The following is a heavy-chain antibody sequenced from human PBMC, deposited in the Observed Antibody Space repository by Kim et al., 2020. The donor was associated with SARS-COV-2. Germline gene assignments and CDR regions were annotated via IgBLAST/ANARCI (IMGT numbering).Heavy chain of an antibody. D-gene: IGHD5-18*01. J-gene: IGHJ3*02. CDR2: IYVSGRT. CDR1: AYSISSGYY. CDR3: ARAMDRGYSYPGGAFDI. V-gene: IGHV4-38-2*02. Sequence: SETLSLTCTVSAYSISSGYYWGWIRQPPGKGLEWFGSIYVSGRTFYSPSLKSRVTMSVDTSKNQFSLKLSSVTAADTAVYYCARAMDRGYSYPGGAFDIWGQGTMVTVSS.